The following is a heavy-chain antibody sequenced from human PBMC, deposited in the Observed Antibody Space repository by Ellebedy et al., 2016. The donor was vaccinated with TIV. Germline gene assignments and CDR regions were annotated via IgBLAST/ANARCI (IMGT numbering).Heavy chain of an antibody. CDR3: ARADDYGDYEDGMDV. V-gene: IGHV3-21*01. Sequence: GESLKISXAASGFTFSSYSMNWVRQAPGKGLEWVSSISSSSSYIYYADSVKGRFTISRDNAKNSLYLQMNSLRAEDTAVYYCARADDYGDYEDGMDVWGQGTTVTVSS. CDR2: ISSSSSYI. CDR1: GFTFSSYS. D-gene: IGHD4-17*01. J-gene: IGHJ6*02.